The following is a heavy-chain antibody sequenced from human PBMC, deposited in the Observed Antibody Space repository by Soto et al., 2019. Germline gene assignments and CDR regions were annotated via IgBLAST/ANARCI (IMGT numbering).Heavy chain of an antibody. CDR2: IYYSGST. D-gene: IGHD3-22*01. CDR3: ARDLRVEVYDSSGYEAFDI. J-gene: IGHJ3*02. Sequence: SETLSLTCTVSGGSISSYYWSWIRQPPGKGLEWIGYIYYSGSTNYNPSLKSRVTISVDTSKNQFSLKLSSVTAADTAVYYCARDLRVEVYDSSGYEAFDIWGQGTMVTVSS. CDR1: GGSISSYY. V-gene: IGHV4-59*01.